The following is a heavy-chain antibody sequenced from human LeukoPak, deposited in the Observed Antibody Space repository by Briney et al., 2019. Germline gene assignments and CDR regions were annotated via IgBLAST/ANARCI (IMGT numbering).Heavy chain of an antibody. Sequence: PGGSLRLSCAASGFTFSSYSMNWVRQAPGKGLEWVSSISSSSSYIYYADSVKGRFIISRDNAKNSLYLQMNSLRAEDTAVYYCARSSDYYDSSGYYPIFAFDIWGQGTMVTVSS. D-gene: IGHD3-22*01. CDR1: GFTFSSYS. J-gene: IGHJ3*02. CDR2: ISSSSSYI. CDR3: ARSSDYYDSSGYYPIFAFDI. V-gene: IGHV3-21*01.